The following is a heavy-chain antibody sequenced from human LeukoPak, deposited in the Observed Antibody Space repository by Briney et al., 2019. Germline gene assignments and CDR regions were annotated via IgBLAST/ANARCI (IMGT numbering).Heavy chain of an antibody. CDR3: ARHDYYDSSGYP. J-gene: IGHJ5*02. Sequence: RGEPLTISFRGTGYRFTGYSIGWARQIPGKGLGWMGIIYTGDSDTRYSPSFQGQVTISADKSISTAYLQWSSLKASDTAMYYCARHDYYDSSGYPWGQGTLVTVSS. D-gene: IGHD3-22*01. CDR1: GYRFTGYS. CDR2: IYTGDSDT. V-gene: IGHV5-51*01.